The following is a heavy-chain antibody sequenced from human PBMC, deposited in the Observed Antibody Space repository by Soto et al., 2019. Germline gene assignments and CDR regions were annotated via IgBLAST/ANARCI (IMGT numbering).Heavy chain of an antibody. CDR1: GFTFSDYA. Sequence: EVQLVESGGGLAQPGGSLRLSCAASGFTFSDYAMNWVRQVPGKGLEWISQIASSGTPIYYADSVRGRFTISRDNAENSLYWQMNSLRDEDTPVYFSTREGIWAQGTLVTVSS. J-gene: IGHJ4*02. CDR3: TREGI. CDR2: IASSGTPI. V-gene: IGHV3-48*02.